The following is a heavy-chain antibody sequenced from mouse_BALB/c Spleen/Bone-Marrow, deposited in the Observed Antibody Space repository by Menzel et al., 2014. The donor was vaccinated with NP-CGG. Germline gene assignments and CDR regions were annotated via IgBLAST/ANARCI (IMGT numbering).Heavy chain of an antibody. CDR2: ISSGGSYT. D-gene: IGHD2-4*01. Sequence: EVQLVESGGDLVKPGGSLKLSCAASGFTFSSYGMSWVRQTPGKRLEWVATISSGGSYTYYPDSVKGRFTISRDKAKNTMYLQMSSLKSEDTAMYYCARDTMITYYYAMDYWGQGTSVTVSS. CDR1: GFTFSSYG. CDR3: ARDTMITYYYAMDY. J-gene: IGHJ4*01. V-gene: IGHV5-6*01.